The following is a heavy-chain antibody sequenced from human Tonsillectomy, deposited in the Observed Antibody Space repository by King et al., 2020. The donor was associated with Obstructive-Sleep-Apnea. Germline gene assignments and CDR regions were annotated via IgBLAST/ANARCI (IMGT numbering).Heavy chain of an antibody. V-gene: IGHV3-21*01. Sequence: VQLVESGGGLVKPGGSLRISCAASGFTFSNYSMNWVRQAPGKGLEWVSSISTRSSYIYYADSVKGRFTISRDNAKNSLFLQMNSLRAGDTAVYYCARFHTWGDYYFDYWGQGTLVTVSS. J-gene: IGHJ4*02. CDR3: ARFHTWGDYYFDY. D-gene: IGHD7-27*01. CDR2: ISTRSSYI. CDR1: GFTFSNYS.